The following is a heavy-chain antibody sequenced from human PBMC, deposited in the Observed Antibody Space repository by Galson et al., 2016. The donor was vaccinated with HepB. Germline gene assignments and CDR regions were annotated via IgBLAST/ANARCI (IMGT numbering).Heavy chain of an antibody. V-gene: IGHV3-73*01. CDR1: GFTFSGSA. Sequence: SLRLSCAASGFTFSGSAMHWVRQASGKGLEWVGRIRDKANSYATAYAASVKGRFTISRDDSKNTAYLQMNSLKSEDTAVYYCTLSVTPSGYYGTDVWGQGTTVTVSS. CDR2: IRDKANSYAT. CDR3: TLSVTPSGYYGTDV. J-gene: IGHJ6*02. D-gene: IGHD3-10*01.